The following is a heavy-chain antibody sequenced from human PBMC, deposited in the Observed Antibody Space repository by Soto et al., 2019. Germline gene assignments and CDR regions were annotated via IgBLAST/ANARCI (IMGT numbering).Heavy chain of an antibody. CDR1: GFSLNTRGVT. Sequence: QITLKESGPTLVKPTQTLTLTCTFSGFSLNTRGVTVGWIRQPPGKALEWLALIYWDDDKRYSPSLKSRLTVTKDTSENQVVLIMTDMDPADTATYFSSHSRQGGDWFDPWGQGTLVTVSS. V-gene: IGHV2-5*02. D-gene: IGHD3-10*01. CDR3: SHSRQGGDWFDP. CDR2: IYWDDDK. J-gene: IGHJ5*02.